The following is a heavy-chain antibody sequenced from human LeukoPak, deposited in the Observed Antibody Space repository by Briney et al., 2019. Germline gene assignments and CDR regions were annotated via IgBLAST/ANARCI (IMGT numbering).Heavy chain of an antibody. CDR2: INPNSGGT. CDR3: ARERYGGNSFFSDY. D-gene: IGHD4-23*01. Sequence: ASVKVSCKASGYTFTGYYMHWVRQAPGQGLEWMGRINPNSGGTNYAQKFQGRVTITRDTSASTAYMELSSLRSEDTAVYYCARERYGGNSFFSDYWGQGTLVTVSS. J-gene: IGHJ4*02. CDR1: GYTFTGYY. V-gene: IGHV1-2*06.